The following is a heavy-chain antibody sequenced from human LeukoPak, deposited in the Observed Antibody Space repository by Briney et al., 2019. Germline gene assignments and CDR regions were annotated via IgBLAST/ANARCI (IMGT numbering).Heavy chain of an antibody. CDR3: VPLGGLGYYQYGMDV. Sequence: PGGSLRLSCVVSGFTFSTYAMSWVRQAPGKGLEWVSGIGGSGGDTFTVSRDNSKNTLFLQIDSLRTEDTAVYYCVPLGGLGYYQYGMDVWGRGTTVTVSS. J-gene: IGHJ6*02. D-gene: IGHD3/OR15-3a*01. CDR2: IGGSGGDT. V-gene: IGHV3-23*01. CDR1: GFTFSTYA.